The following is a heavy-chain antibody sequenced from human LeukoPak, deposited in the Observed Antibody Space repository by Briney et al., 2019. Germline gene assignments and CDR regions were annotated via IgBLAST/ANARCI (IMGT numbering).Heavy chain of an antibody. CDR3: ARGNYYYDSSGYYHAQNSYYFDY. D-gene: IGHD3-22*01. CDR1: GGSFRGYY. J-gene: IGHJ4*02. V-gene: IGHV4-34*01. CDR2: INHSGST. Sequence: SETLSLTCAVYGGSFRGYYWSWIRQPPGKGLGWIGEINHSGSTNYNPSLKSRVTISVDTSKNQFSLKLSSVTAADTAVYYCARGNYYYDSSGYYHAQNSYYFDYWGQGTLVTVSS.